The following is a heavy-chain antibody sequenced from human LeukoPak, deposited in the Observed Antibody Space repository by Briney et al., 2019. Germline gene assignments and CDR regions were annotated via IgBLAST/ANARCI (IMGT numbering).Heavy chain of an antibody. CDR3: ARESGHLDDAFDI. CDR1: GYTFSSYG. CDR2: ISAYNGNT. D-gene: IGHD1-1*01. V-gene: IGHV1-18*01. Sequence: ASVKVSCKASGYTFSSYGISGVRPAPGQGLEWMGWISAYNGNTNYAQKLRGRVTMTTETSTSTADMELRSLRSDDTAVYYCARESGHLDDAFDIWGQGTMVTVSS. J-gene: IGHJ3*02.